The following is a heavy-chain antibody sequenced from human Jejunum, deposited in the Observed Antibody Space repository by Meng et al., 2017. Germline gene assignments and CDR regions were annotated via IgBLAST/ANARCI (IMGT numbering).Heavy chain of an antibody. D-gene: IGHD5-24*01. CDR2: ISDSGTT. V-gene: IGHV4-61*03. CDR1: GGSVSSGFYY. J-gene: IGHJ4*02. CDR3: ARDSETYPTYFDY. Sequence: QVQLQEPRPGLVRPSETRSLTCIVSGGSVSSGFYYWSWIRQPPGKGLEWIGYISDSGTTNYNPSLKSRVTMSVDTSKNHFSLKLTSVTAADTAVYFCARDSETYPTYFDYWGQGTLVTVSS.